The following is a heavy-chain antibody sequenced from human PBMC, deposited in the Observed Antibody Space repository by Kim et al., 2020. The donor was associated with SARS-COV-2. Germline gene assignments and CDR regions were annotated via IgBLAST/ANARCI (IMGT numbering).Heavy chain of an antibody. V-gene: IGHV3-21*01. CDR1: GFTFSSYS. Sequence: GGSLRLSCAASGFTFSSYSMNWVRQAPGKGLEWVSSISSSSSYIFYADSVKGRFTISRDNAKNSLYLQMNSLRAEDTAVYYCARDNILLWFGELLDVNAFDYWGQGTLVTDSS. D-gene: IGHD3-10*01. CDR2: ISSSSSYI. J-gene: IGHJ4*02. CDR3: ARDNILLWFGELLDVNAFDY.